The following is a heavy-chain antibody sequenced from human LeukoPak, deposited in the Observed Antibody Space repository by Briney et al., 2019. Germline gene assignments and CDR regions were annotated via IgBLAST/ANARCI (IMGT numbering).Heavy chain of an antibody. CDR3: SSGYYYDSSGYRYDAFDI. V-gene: IGHV3-49*04. Sequence: PGGSLRLSCTASGFTFGDYAMSWVRQAPGKGLEWVGFIRSKAYGGTTEYAASVKGRFTISRDGSKSIAYLQMNSLKTEDTAVYYCSSGYYYDSSGYRYDAFDIWGQGTMVTVSS. J-gene: IGHJ3*02. CDR2: IRSKAYGGTT. CDR1: GFTFGDYA. D-gene: IGHD3-22*01.